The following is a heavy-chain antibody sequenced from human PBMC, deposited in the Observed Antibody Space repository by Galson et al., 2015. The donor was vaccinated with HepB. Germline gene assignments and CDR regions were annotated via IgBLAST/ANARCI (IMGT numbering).Heavy chain of an antibody. J-gene: IGHJ4*02. CDR2: ISTSSSYI. CDR3: ARRDSDYVWGSYRLENGRYSFDY. CDR1: GFTFTTYS. D-gene: IGHD3-16*02. V-gene: IGHV3-21*01. Sequence: SLRLSCAASGFTFTTYSMNWVRQAPGKGLEWVSSISTSSSYIYYADSVKGRFTISRDNAKNSLFLQMNSLRADDTAVYYCARRDSDYVWGSYRLENGRYSFDYWGQGTLVTVSS.